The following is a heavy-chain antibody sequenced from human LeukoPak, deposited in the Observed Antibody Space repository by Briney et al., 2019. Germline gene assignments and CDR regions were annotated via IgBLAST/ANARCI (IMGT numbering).Heavy chain of an antibody. CDR3: ARRGAYGSGTYYNAFDI. CDR2: ISSSPTTT. D-gene: IGHD3-10*01. CDR1: GFTFSSYN. V-gene: IGHV3-48*02. J-gene: IGHJ3*02. Sequence: GGSLRLSCAASGFTFSSYNMNWVRQPPGKGLEWVSYISSSPTTTYYADSVKGRFTISRDNAENSLYLQMNSLRDEDTAVYYCARRGAYGSGTYYNAFDIWGQGTVVTVSS.